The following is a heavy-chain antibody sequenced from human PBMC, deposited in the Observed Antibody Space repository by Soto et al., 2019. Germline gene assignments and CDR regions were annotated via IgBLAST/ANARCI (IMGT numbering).Heavy chain of an antibody. D-gene: IGHD5-18*01. V-gene: IGHV1-18*01. J-gene: IGHJ1*01. CDR1: GYTFTSYG. Sequence: GASVKVSCKASGYTFTSYGISWVRQAPGQGLEWMGWISAYNGNTNYAQKLQGRVTMTTDTSTSTAYMELRSLRSDDTAVYYCARYAYSGHRYGYSYWGQGTLVTVSA. CDR3: ARYAYSGHRYGYSY. CDR2: ISAYNGNT.